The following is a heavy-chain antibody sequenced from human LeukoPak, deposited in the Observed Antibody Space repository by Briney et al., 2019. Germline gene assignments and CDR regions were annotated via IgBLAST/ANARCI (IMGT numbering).Heavy chain of an antibody. CDR1: GGSISSYY. CDR2: IHYSGST. CDR3: ARSNGGYYYY. D-gene: IGHD3-22*01. J-gene: IGHJ4*02. V-gene: IGHV4-59*04. Sequence: PSETLSLTCTVSGGSISSYYWSWIRQPPGKGLEWIGYIHYSGSTYYNPSLKSRVTISVDTSKNQFSLKLSSVTAADTAVYYCARSNGGYYYYWGQGTLVTVSS.